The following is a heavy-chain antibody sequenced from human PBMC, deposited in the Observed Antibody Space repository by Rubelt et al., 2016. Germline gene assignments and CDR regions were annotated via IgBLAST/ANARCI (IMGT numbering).Heavy chain of an antibody. V-gene: IGHV3-66*04. D-gene: IGHD3-22*01. Sequence: SVIYSGGSTYYADSVKGRFTISRDNSKNTLYLQMNSLRAEDTAVYYCARQTPEGHDSSGYYPYWGQGTLVTVSS. J-gene: IGHJ4*02. CDR2: IYSGGST. CDR3: ARQTPEGHDSSGYYPY.